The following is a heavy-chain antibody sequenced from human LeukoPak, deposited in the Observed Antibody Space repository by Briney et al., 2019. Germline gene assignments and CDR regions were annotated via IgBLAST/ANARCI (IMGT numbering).Heavy chain of an antibody. J-gene: IGHJ3*01. V-gene: IGHV3-23*01. CDR2: INGNGGGT. CDR3: ARDPNCDYVGAFEF. Sequence: GGSLRLSCEASGFTFSNYALIWVRRAPGKGLEWVSAINGNGGGTYYADAVKGRFTTSRDNSKNTLYLQMNSLRAEDTAVYYCARDPNCDYVGAFEFWCQGTMVTVSS. CDR1: GFTFSNYA. D-gene: IGHD4-17*01.